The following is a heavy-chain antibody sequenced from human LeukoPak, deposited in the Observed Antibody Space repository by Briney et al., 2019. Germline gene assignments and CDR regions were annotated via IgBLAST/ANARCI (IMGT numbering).Heavy chain of an antibody. J-gene: IGHJ4*02. V-gene: IGHV3-64*01. D-gene: IGHD2-8*01. Sequence: GSLRLSCAASGFTFSSYAMHWVRQAPGKGLEYVSAISSNGGSTYYANSVKGRFTISRDNSKNTLYLQMGSLRAEDMAVYYCAREGYAYWGQGTLVTVSS. CDR1: GFTFSSYA. CDR2: ISSNGGST. CDR3: AREGYAY.